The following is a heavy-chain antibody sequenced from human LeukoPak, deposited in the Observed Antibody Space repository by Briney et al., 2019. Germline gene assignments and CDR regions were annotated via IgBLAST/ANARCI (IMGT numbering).Heavy chain of an antibody. CDR3: AKGVEDSGIYYYYYMDV. V-gene: IGHV3-23*01. D-gene: IGHD2-15*01. Sequence: GGSLRLSCAASGFTFSSYTFSTYAMSGVRQAPGKGLEWVSAVSGSGVSTYYADSVKGRFTISRDNSKNTLYLQMNGLRAEDTAVYYCAKGVEDSGIYYYYYMDVWGKGTTVTVSS. CDR1: GFTFSSYTFSTYA. CDR2: VSGSGVST. J-gene: IGHJ6*03.